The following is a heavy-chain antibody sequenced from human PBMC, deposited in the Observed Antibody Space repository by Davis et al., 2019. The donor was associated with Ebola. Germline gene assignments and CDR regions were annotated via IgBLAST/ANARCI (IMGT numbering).Heavy chain of an antibody. J-gene: IGHJ4*02. CDR1: GYTFTNYW. D-gene: IGHD3-10*01. Sequence: GESLKISCRASGYTFTNYWIGWVRQMPGKGLEWTAIIYPDDSDSRYSPSFQGQVTISADKSISTAYLHWSSLKASDTAMYYCARRGSNAVSDYWGQGTLVTVSS. CDR3: ARRGSNAVSDY. CDR2: IYPDDSDS. V-gene: IGHV5-51*01.